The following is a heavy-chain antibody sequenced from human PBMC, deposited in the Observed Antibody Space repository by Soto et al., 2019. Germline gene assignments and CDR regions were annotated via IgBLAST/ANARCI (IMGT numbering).Heavy chain of an antibody. CDR3: ARGIKTTAPGY. V-gene: IGHV4-31*03. J-gene: IGHJ4*02. CDR1: GGSISSGGYY. CDR2: IYYSGST. Sequence: PSETLSLTCTVSGGSISSGGYYWSWIRQHPGKGLEWIGYIYYSGSTYYNPSLKSRATISVDTSKNQFSLKLSSVTAADTAVYYCARGIKTTAPGYWGQGTLVTVSS. D-gene: IGHD4-4*01.